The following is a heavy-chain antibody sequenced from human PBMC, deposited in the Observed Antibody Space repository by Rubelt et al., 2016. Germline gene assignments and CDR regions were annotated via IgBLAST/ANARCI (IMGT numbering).Heavy chain of an antibody. CDR1: GYSFTSYW. CDR2: IYPGDSDT. CDR3: ARVTTVTNDNWFDP. V-gene: IGHV5-51*01. D-gene: IGHD4-17*01. Sequence: EVQLVQSGAEVKKPGESLKISCKGSGYSFTSYWIGWVRQMPGKGLEWMGIIYPGDSDTRYSPSVQGQFTSSADKSFSTAYLQWSSLKASDTAMYYWARVTTVTNDNWFDPWGQGTLVTVSS. J-gene: IGHJ5*02.